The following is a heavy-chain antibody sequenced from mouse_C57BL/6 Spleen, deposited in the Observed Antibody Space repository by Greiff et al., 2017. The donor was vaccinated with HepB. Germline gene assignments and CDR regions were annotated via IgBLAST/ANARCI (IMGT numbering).Heavy chain of an antibody. J-gene: IGHJ4*01. CDR1: GFTFSDYG. CDR3: ARDYGQGMDY. V-gene: IGHV5-17*01. D-gene: IGHD1-1*01. CDR2: ISSGSSTI. Sequence: EVNLVESGGGLVKPGGSLKLSCAASGFTFSDYGMHWVRQAPEKGLEWVAYISSGSSTIYYADTVKGRFTISRDNAKNTRFLQMTSLRSEDTAMYYCARDYGQGMDYWGQGTSVTVSS.